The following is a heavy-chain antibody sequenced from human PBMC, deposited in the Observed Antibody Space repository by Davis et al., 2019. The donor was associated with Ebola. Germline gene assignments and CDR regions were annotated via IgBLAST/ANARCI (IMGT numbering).Heavy chain of an antibody. CDR3: ARDRGYYDYIWGSYRLNYYFDY. CDR1: GFTFSSYS. D-gene: IGHD3-16*02. Sequence: GESLKISCAASGFTFSSYSMNWVRQAPGKGLEWVSYISSSSSTIYYADSVKGRFTISRDNAKNSLYLQMNSLRDEDTAVYYCARDRGYYDYIWGSYRLNYYFDYWGQGTLVTVSS. J-gene: IGHJ4*02. CDR2: ISSSSSTI. V-gene: IGHV3-48*02.